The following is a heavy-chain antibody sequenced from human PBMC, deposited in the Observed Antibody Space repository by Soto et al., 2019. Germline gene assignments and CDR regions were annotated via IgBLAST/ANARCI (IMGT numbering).Heavy chain of an antibody. CDR2: ISAYNGNT. Sequence: QVQLVQSGPEVKKPGASVKVSCKASGYTFATYGISWVRQAPGQGLEGMGWISAYNGNTEYAQKLQGRVTMTTDTSTSTAYMDRRSLRSYDTAVYYCARGTSGSYRAAISTWGQGTLVTVSS. J-gene: IGHJ5*02. CDR3: ARGTSGSYRAAIST. D-gene: IGHD1-26*01. CDR1: GYTFATYG. V-gene: IGHV1-18*01.